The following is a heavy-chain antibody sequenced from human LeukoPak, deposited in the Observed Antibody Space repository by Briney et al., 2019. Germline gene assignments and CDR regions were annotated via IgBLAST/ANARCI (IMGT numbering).Heavy chain of an antibody. CDR3: ARDSSSGWPNFDY. D-gene: IGHD6-19*01. J-gene: IGHJ4*02. V-gene: IGHV4-61*02. Sequence: PSQTLSLTCTVSGGSISSGSYYWSWIRQPAGKGLEWIGRIYTSGSTNYNPSLKSRVTISVDTSKNQFSLKLSSVTAADTAVYYCARDSSSGWPNFDYWGQGTLVTVSS. CDR2: IYTSGST. CDR1: GGSISSGSYY.